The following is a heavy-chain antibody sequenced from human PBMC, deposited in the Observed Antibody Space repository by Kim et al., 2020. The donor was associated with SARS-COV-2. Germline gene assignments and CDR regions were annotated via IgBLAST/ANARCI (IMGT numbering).Heavy chain of an antibody. D-gene: IGHD6-13*01. CDR3: ARLEEQLDAFDI. J-gene: IGHJ3*02. V-gene: IGHV5-10-1*01. Sequence: NYSPSFQGHVTISADKSISTAYLQWSSLKASDTAMYYCARLEEQLDAFDIWGQGTMVTVSS.